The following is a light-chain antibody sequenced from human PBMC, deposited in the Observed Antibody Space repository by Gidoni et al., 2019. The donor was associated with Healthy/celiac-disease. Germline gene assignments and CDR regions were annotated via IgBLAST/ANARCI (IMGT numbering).Light chain of an antibody. CDR1: SSNIGAGYD. Sequence: QSVLTQPPSVSGAPGPRVTISCTGRSSNIGAGYDVHWYQQLPGTAPKLLIYGNSNLPSGVPDRFSGSKSGTSASLAITGLQAEDEADYYCQSYDSSLSGYVVFGGGTKLTVL. CDR3: QSYDSSLSGYVV. V-gene: IGLV1-40*01. J-gene: IGLJ2*01. CDR2: GNS.